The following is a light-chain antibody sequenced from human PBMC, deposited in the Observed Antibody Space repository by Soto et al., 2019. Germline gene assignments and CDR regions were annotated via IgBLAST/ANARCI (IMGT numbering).Light chain of an antibody. CDR3: SSYTTRDNLV. Sequence: SVLTQPASVSGSPGQSITISCTGTSSDVGGYNYVSWYQQYPGKAPTLMISEVINRPSGVSDRFSGSKSGSTASLTISGLQPEDEADYYCSSYTTRDNLVFGTGTKVTVL. V-gene: IGLV2-14*01. CDR2: EVI. J-gene: IGLJ1*01. CDR1: SSDVGGYNY.